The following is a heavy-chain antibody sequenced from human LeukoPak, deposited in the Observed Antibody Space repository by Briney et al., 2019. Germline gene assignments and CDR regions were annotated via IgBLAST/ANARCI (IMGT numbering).Heavy chain of an antibody. Sequence: PGGSLRLSCAASGFTFSSYAMSWVRQAPGKGLEWVSAISGSGGSTYYAVSVKGRFTISRDNSRSALYLQMNTLRVEDTAIYYCGRDWKLDYWGQGTPVTVSS. V-gene: IGHV3-23*01. CDR1: GFTFSSYA. J-gene: IGHJ4*02. CDR3: GRDWKLDY. D-gene: IGHD1-1*01. CDR2: ISGSGGST.